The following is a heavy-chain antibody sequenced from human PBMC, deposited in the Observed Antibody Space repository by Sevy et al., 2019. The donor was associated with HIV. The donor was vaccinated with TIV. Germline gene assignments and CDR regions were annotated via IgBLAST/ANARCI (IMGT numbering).Heavy chain of an antibody. CDR1: KYPFNGYY. V-gene: IGHV1-2*04. CDR3: ARGYYDSNGYYYH. J-gene: IGHJ5*02. CDR2: INPNSGAT. D-gene: IGHD3-22*01. Sequence: ASVNVSCKASKYPFNGYYIHWVRQAPGQGLEWMGWINPNSGATNYSQKFQGWVTMTRDTCITTAYMELSRLRFDDTAVYYCARGYYDSNGYYYHWGQGTLVTVSS.